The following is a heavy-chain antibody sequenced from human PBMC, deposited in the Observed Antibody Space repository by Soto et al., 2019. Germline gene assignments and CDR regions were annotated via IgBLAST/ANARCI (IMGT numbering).Heavy chain of an antibody. V-gene: IGHV1-2*04. D-gene: IGHD2-15*01. CDR3: AREPQYCSGAGCYPGYGMDV. Sequence: GASVKVSCKASGYTFTGYYMHWVRQAPGQGLEWMGWINPNSGGTNYAQKFQGWVTMTRDTSISTAYMELSRLRSDDTAVYYCAREPQYCSGAGCYPGYGMDVWG. CDR2: INPNSGGT. CDR1: GYTFTGYY. J-gene: IGHJ6*02.